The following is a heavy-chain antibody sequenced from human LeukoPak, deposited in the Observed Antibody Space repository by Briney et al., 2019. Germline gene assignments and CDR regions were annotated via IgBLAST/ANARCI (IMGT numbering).Heavy chain of an antibody. J-gene: IGHJ3*02. CDR1: GFTFSSYS. Sequence: GGSLRLSCAAPGFTFSSYSMNWVRQAPGKGLEWVSSISSSSSYIYYADSVKGRFTISTANATSSLYLQMNSLRAEDTAVYYCPRGFYYYDSSGSKLGSDDAFDIWGQGTMVTVSS. CDR2: ISSSSSYI. D-gene: IGHD3-22*01. CDR3: PRGFYYYDSSGSKLGSDDAFDI. V-gene: IGHV3-21*01.